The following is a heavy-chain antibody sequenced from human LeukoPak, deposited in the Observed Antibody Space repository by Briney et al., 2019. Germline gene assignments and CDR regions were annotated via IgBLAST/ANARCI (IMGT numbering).Heavy chain of an antibody. CDR3: ARGGDASPFDC. V-gene: IGHV3-53*01. CDR2: LYSGGST. D-gene: IGHD2-21*01. Sequence: PGGSLRLSCAASGFTVSSSFMSWVRQAPGRGLEWVSVLYSGGSTYSPDSVKGRFTISRDNSKNTLYLQMNSLRVEDTAAYYCARGGDASPFDCWGQGTMVTVSS. CDR1: GFTVSSSF. J-gene: IGHJ4*02.